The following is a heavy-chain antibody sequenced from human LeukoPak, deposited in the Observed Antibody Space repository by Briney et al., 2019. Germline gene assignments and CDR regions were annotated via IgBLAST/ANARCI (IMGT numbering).Heavy chain of an antibody. CDR2: ISASGIST. CDR1: GFTFSSYG. D-gene: IGHD2-21*02. Sequence: PGGSLRLSCAASGFTFSSYGMSWVRQAPGKGLEWVSGISASGISTYYADSVKGRFTISRDNSQHTLYLQMNSLRVEDTAVYYCTSWGDTTAEYFQRWGQGTLVTVSS. J-gene: IGHJ1*01. V-gene: IGHV3-23*01. CDR3: TSWGDTTAEYFQR.